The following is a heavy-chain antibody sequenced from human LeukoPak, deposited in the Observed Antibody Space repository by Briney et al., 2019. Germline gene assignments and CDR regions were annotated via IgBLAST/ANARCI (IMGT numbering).Heavy chain of an antibody. Sequence: PSETLSLTCTVSGESIKSTSNYWAWVRQPPGKGLEWIGHIYYSTNTYYNSSLKSRVTISDDTSKNQVSLSLRSVTAADTALYFCVRRVAGTFYFDKWGEGSLVPVSS. V-gene: IGHV4-39*01. CDR1: GESIKSTSNY. D-gene: IGHD6-19*01. CDR3: VRRVAGTFYFDK. J-gene: IGHJ4*02. CDR2: IYYSTNT.